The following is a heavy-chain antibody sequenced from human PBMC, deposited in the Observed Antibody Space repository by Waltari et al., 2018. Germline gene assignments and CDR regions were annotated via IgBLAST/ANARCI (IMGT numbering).Heavy chain of an antibody. CDR2: ISSSGNT. CDR1: GASISGYY. J-gene: IGHJ4*02. V-gene: IGHV4-59*08. D-gene: IGHD5-18*01. Sequence: QVQLQESGPGLVKPSETLYLTCAVSGASISGYYWSWIRQPPGKGVEWIGFISSSGNTNYNPSLNSRVTISLDMSKKSFSLNLFSVTAADTAVYYCARHSEYNSGFYFDSWGQGVLVTVAT. CDR3: ARHSEYNSGFYFDS.